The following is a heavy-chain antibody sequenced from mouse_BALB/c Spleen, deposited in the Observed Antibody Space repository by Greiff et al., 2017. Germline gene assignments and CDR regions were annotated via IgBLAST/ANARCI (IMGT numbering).Heavy chain of an antibody. Sequence: QVQLKQPGAELVKPGASVKLSCKASGYTFTIYWMHWVKQRPGQGLEWIGEINPSNGRTNYNEKFKSKATLTVDKSSSTAYMQLSSLTSEDSAVYYCARKTTVFDYWGQGTTLTVSS. V-gene: IGHV1S81*02. CDR1: GYTFTIYW. CDR3: ARKTTVFDY. J-gene: IGHJ2*01. CDR2: INPSNGRT. D-gene: IGHD1-1*01.